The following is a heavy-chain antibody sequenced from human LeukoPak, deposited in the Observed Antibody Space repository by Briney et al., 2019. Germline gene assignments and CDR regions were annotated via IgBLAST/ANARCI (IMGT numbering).Heavy chain of an antibody. V-gene: IGHV3-23*01. CDR3: AKGSPGPYYYMDV. CDR1: GFTLRSYA. Sequence: GGSLRLSCAASGFTLRSYAMNWVRQAPGKGLEWVSTISGSGGSTYYADSVKGRFIISKDSSKNTLYVQMNSLRAEDTAIYYCAKGSPGPYYYMDVWGRGTTVTVSS. J-gene: IGHJ6*03. CDR2: ISGSGGST.